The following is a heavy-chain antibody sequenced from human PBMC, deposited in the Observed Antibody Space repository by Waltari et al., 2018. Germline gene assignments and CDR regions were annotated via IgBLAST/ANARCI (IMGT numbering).Heavy chain of an antibody. J-gene: IGHJ6*02. CDR2: ITPIGGTT. V-gene: IGHV1-46*01. D-gene: IGHD2-21*01. Sequence: QVQLVQSGAEVKKPGASVKVSCKASGYTFTSFYMQWVRQATGQGLQWMGIITPIGGTTIYAQNFRGRVTMTRDTSTSTVYMELSSLRSEDTAVYYCARDTGALWMDVWGQGTTVTVSS. CDR1: GYTFTSFY. CDR3: ARDTGALWMDV.